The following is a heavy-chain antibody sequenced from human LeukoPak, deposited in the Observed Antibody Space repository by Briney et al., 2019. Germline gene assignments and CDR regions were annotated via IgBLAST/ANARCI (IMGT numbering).Heavy chain of an antibody. CDR1: GFTFSTYG. D-gene: IGHD3-22*01. J-gene: IGHJ5*02. Sequence: GGSLRLSCAVSGFTFSTYGMHWVRQAPGKGLEWVAFIRYDGNKKYYADSVKGRFTISRDNSKNTLNLQMNSLRAEDTAVYYCARDLGQYYDTSDNWFDPWGQGTLVTVSS. CDR2: IRYDGNKK. CDR3: ARDLGQYYDTSDNWFDP. V-gene: IGHV3-30*02.